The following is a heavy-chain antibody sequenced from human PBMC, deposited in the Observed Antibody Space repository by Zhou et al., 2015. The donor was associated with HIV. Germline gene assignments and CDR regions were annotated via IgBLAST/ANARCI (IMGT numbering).Heavy chain of an antibody. CDR3: ARVRVYYDSSGYYSSYYFDY. J-gene: IGHJ4*02. D-gene: IGHD3-22*01. V-gene: IGHV1-18*01. CDR2: ISAYNGNT. Sequence: QVQLVQSGAEVKKPGASVKVSCKASGYTFTSYGISWVRQAPGQGLEWMGWISAYNGNTNYAQKLQGRVTMTTDTSTSTAYMELRSLRSDDTAVYYCARVRVYYDSSGYYSSYYFDYWGQGTLVTVS. CDR1: GYTFTSYG.